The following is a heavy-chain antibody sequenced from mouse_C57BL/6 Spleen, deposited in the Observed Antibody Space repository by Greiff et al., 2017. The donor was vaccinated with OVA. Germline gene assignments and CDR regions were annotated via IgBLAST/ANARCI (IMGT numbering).Heavy chain of an antibody. CDR2: IYPGDGDT. J-gene: IGHJ2*01. CDR1: GYAFSSSW. CDR3: ARGGYCSSSLTFDY. D-gene: IGHD1-1*01. Sequence: QVQLQQSGPELVKPGASVKISCKASGYAFSSSWMNWVKQRPGKGLEWIGRIYPGDGDTNYNGKFKGKAKLNADKSSSTAYMQLSSLTSEDSAVYFCARGGYCSSSLTFDYWGQGTTLTVSS. V-gene: IGHV1-82*01.